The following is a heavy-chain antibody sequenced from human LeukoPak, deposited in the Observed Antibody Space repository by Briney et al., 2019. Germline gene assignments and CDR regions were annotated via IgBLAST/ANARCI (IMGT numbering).Heavy chain of an antibody. CDR3: ATHYYDSSGYLDY. D-gene: IGHD3-22*01. J-gene: IGHJ4*02. Sequence: ASVKVSCKASGGAFSSYAISWVRQAPGQGLEWMGGIIPIFGTANYAQKFQGRVTITTDESTSTAYMELSSLRSEDTAVYYCATHYYDSSGYLDYWGQGTLVTVSS. CDR2: IIPIFGTA. CDR1: GGAFSSYA. V-gene: IGHV1-69*05.